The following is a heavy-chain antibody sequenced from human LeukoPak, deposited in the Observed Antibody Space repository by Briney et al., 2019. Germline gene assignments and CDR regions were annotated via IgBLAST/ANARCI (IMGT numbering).Heavy chain of an antibody. D-gene: IGHD1-26*01. Sequence: SETLSLTYTVSGGSVISNNYYWGWIRQPPGKGLEWIGSIYYSGSTYYNPFLKSRVTISADTSRNQFYLKLSFMTAADTAVYYCAREVGGSRAIDYWGQGTLVTVSS. J-gene: IGHJ4*02. V-gene: IGHV4-39*07. CDR2: IYYSGST. CDR3: AREVGGSRAIDY. CDR1: GGSVISNNYY.